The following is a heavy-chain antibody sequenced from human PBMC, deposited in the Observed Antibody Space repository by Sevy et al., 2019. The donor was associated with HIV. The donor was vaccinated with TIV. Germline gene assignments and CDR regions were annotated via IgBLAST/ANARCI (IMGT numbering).Heavy chain of an antibody. CDR3: AREGYSSSWSGMDV. D-gene: IGHD6-13*01. Sequence: GGSLRLSCAASGFTFSSYAMHWVRQAPGKGLEWVAVISYDGSNKYYADSVKGRFTISRDNSKNTLYLQMNSLRAEDTVVYYCAREGYSSSWSGMDVWGQGTTVTVSS. CDR2: ISYDGSNK. V-gene: IGHV3-30-3*01. CDR1: GFTFSSYA. J-gene: IGHJ6*02.